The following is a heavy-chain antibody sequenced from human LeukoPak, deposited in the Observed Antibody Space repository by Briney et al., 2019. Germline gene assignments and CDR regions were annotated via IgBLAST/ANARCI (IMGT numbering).Heavy chain of an antibody. Sequence: ASVKVSCKASGYTFTSYGISWVRQAPGQGLEWMGWISAYNGNTNYAQKLQGRVTMTTDTSTSTPYMELRSLRSDDTAVYYCARELRDYDILTGYYGVVAFDIWGQGTMVTVSS. V-gene: IGHV1-18*01. D-gene: IGHD3-9*01. CDR1: GYTFTSYG. CDR2: ISAYNGNT. CDR3: ARELRDYDILTGYYGVVAFDI. J-gene: IGHJ3*02.